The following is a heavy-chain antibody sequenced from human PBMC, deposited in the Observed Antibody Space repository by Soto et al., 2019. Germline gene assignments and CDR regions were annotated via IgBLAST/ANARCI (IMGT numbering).Heavy chain of an antibody. Sequence: QVQLQESGPGLLKPSGTLSLTCTVSGDSMSSSNWRNWVRQPPGKGLEWIGEAHHSGRTNYNPSLKSRVTISVDRSQNHFSLQLTSVTAADTAVYYCARSEATALDYWGQGTLVTVSS. V-gene: IGHV4-4*02. CDR1: GDSMSSSNW. CDR2: AHHSGRT. J-gene: IGHJ4*02. CDR3: ARSEATALDY.